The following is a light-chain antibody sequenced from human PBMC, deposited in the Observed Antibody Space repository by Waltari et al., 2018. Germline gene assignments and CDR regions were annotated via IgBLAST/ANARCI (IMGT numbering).Light chain of an antibody. Sequence: DIQMTQSPSSVSASVGDTVTITCRASQGISIWLAWYQQKPGRTPDLLIYAASSLQSGVPSRFSGSGSGTDFTLTITRLQPEDFATYYCQQANSFPFIFGGGTKVEI. CDR1: QGISIW. J-gene: IGKJ4*01. CDR2: AAS. V-gene: IGKV1D-12*01. CDR3: QQANSFPFI.